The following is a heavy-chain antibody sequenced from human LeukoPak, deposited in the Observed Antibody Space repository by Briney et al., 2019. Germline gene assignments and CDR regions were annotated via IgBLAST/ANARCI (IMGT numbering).Heavy chain of an antibody. CDR3: ARRLPYYDFWSGYPFDY. J-gene: IGHJ4*02. D-gene: IGHD3-3*01. CDR1: GGSISSGGYS. V-gene: IGHV4-30-2*01. Sequence: ASQALSLTCAVSGGSISSGGYSWSWIRQPPGKGLEWIGYIYHSGSTYYNPSLKSRVTISVDTSKNQFSLKLSSVTAADTAVYYCARRLPYYDFWSGYPFDYWGQGTLVTVSS. CDR2: IYHSGST.